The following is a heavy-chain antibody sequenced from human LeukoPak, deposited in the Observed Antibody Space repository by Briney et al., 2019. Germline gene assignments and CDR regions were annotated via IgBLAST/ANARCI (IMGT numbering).Heavy chain of an antibody. CDR2: ISSSSSYI. CDR3: ASPALGDSYGMDV. J-gene: IGHJ6*02. CDR1: GFTFSSYS. D-gene: IGHD3-16*01. V-gene: IGHV3-21*01. Sequence: GGSLRLSCAASGFTFSSYSMNWVRQAPGKGLEWVSSISSSSSYIYYADSVKGRFTISRDNAKNSLYLQTNSLRAEDTAVYYCASPALGDSYGMDVWGQGTTVTVSS.